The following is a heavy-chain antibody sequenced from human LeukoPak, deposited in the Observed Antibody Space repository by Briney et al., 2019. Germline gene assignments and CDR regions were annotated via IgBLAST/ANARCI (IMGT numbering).Heavy chain of an antibody. J-gene: IGHJ3*02. V-gene: IGHV4-34*01. CDR3: ARANLRGYAFDI. Sequence: PSETLSLTCAVYGGSFSGYYWSWIRQPPGKGLEWIGYIYHSGSTYYNPSLKSRVTISVDRSKNQFSLKLSSVTAADTAVYYCARANLRGYAFDIWGQGTMVTVSS. CDR2: IYHSGST. CDR1: GGSFSGYY.